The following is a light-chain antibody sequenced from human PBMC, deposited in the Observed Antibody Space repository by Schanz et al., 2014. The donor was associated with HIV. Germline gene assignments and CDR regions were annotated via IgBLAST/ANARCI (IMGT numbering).Light chain of an antibody. J-gene: IGLJ2*01. CDR3: SSYTTSSSVV. V-gene: IGLV2-14*01. Sequence: QSVLTQPRSVSGSPGQSVTISCIGTSSDVGGYNYVSWYQQHPGKAPKLMIYDVSSRPSGVSNRFSGSKSGNTASLTISGLQSEDEADYYCSSYTTSSSVVFGGGTKVTVL. CDR2: DVS. CDR1: SSDVGGYNY.